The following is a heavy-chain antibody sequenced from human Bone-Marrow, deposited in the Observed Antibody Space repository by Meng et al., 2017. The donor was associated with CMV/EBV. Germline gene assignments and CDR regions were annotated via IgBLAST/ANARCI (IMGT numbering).Heavy chain of an antibody. J-gene: IGHJ3*02. V-gene: IGHV1-46*01. CDR2: ISPFGVNT. Sequence: ASVKVSCKASGYTFTSYYMHWVRQAPGQGLEWMGMISPFGVNTPYAQKFKGRVTMTRDTSTSTVYMDLSSLRSEDTAVYYCVRGGPIAVAGQLLAFDIWGQGTMVTVSS. CDR3: VRGGPIAVAGQLLAFDI. D-gene: IGHD6-19*01. CDR1: GYTFTSYY.